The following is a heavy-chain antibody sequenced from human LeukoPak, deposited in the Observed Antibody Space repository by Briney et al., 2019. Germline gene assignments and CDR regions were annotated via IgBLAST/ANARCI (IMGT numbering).Heavy chain of an antibody. Sequence: GGSLRLSCAASGFTFSSYWMNWVRQAPGKGLVWVSRIASDGSSTTYADSVKGRFSISRNNAKNTLYLQMNSLRVEDTAVYYCARGRPHGNDYWGQGTLVTVSS. CDR1: GFTFSSYW. D-gene: IGHD4-23*01. CDR2: IASDGSST. CDR3: ARGRPHGNDY. V-gene: IGHV3-74*01. J-gene: IGHJ4*02.